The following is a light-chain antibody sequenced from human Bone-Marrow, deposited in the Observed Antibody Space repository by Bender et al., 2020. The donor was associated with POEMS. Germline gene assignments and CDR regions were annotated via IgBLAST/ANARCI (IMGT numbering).Light chain of an antibody. CDR1: SSDIGNYNY. V-gene: IGLV2-8*01. CDR2: EVA. J-gene: IGLJ1*01. Sequence: QSALTQPPSASGSLGQSVTISCTGTSSDIGNYNYVSWYRQHPGRAPRLMIFEVAKRPSGVPDRFSGSKSGNTASLTVSGLQADDEADYYCCSYAGIFSLVFGPGTKVTVL. CDR3: CSYAGIFSLV.